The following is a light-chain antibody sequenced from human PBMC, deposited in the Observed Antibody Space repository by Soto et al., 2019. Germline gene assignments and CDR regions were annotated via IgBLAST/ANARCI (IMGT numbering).Light chain of an antibody. J-gene: IGLJ2*01. CDR1: TSNIGNNY. Sequence: QSVLTQPPSVSAAPGQRVTISCSGSTSNIGNNYVSWYQQVPGTAPKLLIYDNNKRPSGIPDRFSGSKSGASATLGITGLQAGDEADYYCATWDTSLSGVLFGAGTKLTVL. CDR2: DNN. CDR3: ATWDTSLSGVL. V-gene: IGLV1-51*01.